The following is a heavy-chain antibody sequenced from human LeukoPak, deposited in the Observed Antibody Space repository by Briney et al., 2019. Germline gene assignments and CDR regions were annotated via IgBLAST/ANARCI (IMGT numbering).Heavy chain of an antibody. D-gene: IGHD6-13*01. V-gene: IGHV1-69*02. Sequence: SVKVSCKASGGTFSSYTISWVRQAPGQGLEWMGRIIPILGIANHAQKFQGRVTITADKSTSTAYMELSSLRSKDTAVYYCARGIAAAGPPEYWGQGTLVTVSS. J-gene: IGHJ4*02. CDR1: GGTFSSYT. CDR3: ARGIAAAGPPEY. CDR2: IIPILGIA.